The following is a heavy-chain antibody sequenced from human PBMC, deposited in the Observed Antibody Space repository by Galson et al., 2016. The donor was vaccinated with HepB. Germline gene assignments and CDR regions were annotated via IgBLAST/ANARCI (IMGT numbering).Heavy chain of an antibody. Sequence: SLRLSCAASGFSFSTYGINWVRQAPGKGLEWVSGMSYSGDSTYYADSVKGRFTISRDTSKNTLYLQMNSLRVEDTAFYYCVKEGDGIAVAGAFDYWGQGTLVTVSS. CDR3: VKEGDGIAVAGAFDY. V-gene: IGHV3-23*01. CDR1: GFSFSTYG. CDR2: MSYSGDST. J-gene: IGHJ4*02. D-gene: IGHD6-19*01.